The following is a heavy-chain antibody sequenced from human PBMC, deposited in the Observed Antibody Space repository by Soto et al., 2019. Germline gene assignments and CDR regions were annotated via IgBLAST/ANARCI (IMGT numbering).Heavy chain of an antibody. Sequence: TLSLTCTVSGGSISSGGYYWSWIRQHPGKGLEWIAYMYYSGRTYYNPSLKSRVTISVDRSKNQLSLKLSSVTGADTAVYYCARGTTTVTTFDYWGQGTLVTVSS. CDR3: ARGTTTVTTFDY. D-gene: IGHD4-17*01. V-gene: IGHV4-31*03. CDR1: GGSISSGGYY. CDR2: MYYSGRT. J-gene: IGHJ4*02.